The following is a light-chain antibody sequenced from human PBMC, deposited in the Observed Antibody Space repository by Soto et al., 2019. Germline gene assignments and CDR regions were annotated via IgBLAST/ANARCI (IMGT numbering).Light chain of an antibody. J-gene: IGKJ4*01. CDR3: QQYNSYSPLT. V-gene: IGKV1-5*01. CDR1: QSISSW. Sequence: DIQLTQSPSTLSASVGDRVTITCRASQSISSWLAWYQQKPGAAPNLLIYDASSLESGVPSRFSGSGSGTEFTLTISSLQPDDFATYYCQQYNSYSPLTFGGGTKVDIK. CDR2: DAS.